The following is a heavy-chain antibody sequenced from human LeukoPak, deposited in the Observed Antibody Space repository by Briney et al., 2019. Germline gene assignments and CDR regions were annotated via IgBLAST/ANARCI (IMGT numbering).Heavy chain of an antibody. CDR1: GFTFGDYA. CDR2: IRSKTYGATP. V-gene: IGHV3-49*04. Sequence: GGSLRLSCSASGFTFGDYAMSWVRQAPGKGLVWVGFIRSKTYGATPEHAASVKGRFTISRDDSKSLAYLQMNSLKTEDTAVYYCSRDTYFYDSSGYYPTSFDYWGHGTLVTVSS. J-gene: IGHJ4*03. D-gene: IGHD3-22*01. CDR3: SRDTYFYDSSGYYPTSFDY.